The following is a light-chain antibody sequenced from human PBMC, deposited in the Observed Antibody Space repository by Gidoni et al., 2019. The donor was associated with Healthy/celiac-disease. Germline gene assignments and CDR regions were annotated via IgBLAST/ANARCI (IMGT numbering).Light chain of an antibody. CDR1: QSVSSLY. CDR3: QQYGSSLWT. Sequence: NVFTNTPGTRSWSPGERATLSCTASQSVSSLYLAWYQQQPGQAPSLLIYGASSRATGNPDRFSVSGSGTDFTLTISRLAPDDFAVYYCQQYGSSLWTFGQGTKVEIK. J-gene: IGKJ1*01. CDR2: GAS. V-gene: IGKV3-20*01.